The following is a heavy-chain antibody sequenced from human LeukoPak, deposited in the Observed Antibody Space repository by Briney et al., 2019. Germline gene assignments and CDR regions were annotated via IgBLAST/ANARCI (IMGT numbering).Heavy chain of an antibody. V-gene: IGHV3-11*03. CDR2: ISSSSSYT. CDR3: ARHDAGMVRGVRN. D-gene: IGHD3-10*01. CDR1: GFTFSDYY. J-gene: IGHJ4*02. Sequence: GGSLRLSCAAPGFTFSDYYMSWIRQAPGKGLEWVSYISSSSSYTNYADSVKGRFTISRDNAKNSLYVQINSLRAEDTAVYYCARHDAGMVRGVRNWGQGTLVTVSS.